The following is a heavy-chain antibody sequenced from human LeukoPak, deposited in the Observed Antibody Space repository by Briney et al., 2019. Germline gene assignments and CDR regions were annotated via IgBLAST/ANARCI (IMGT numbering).Heavy chain of an antibody. CDR3: ARVTTHIVVVTASDAFDI. Sequence: SETLSLTCTVSGVSISSYYWSWLRQPPGKGLEWIGYIYYSGSTNYNPSLKSRVTISVDTSKNQFSLKLSSVTAADTAVYYCARVTTHIVVVTASDAFDIWGQGTMVTVSS. CDR2: IYYSGST. D-gene: IGHD2-21*02. J-gene: IGHJ3*02. V-gene: IGHV4-59*01. CDR1: GVSISSYY.